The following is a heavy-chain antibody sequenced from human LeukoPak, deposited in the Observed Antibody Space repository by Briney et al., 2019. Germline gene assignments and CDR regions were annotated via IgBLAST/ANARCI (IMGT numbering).Heavy chain of an antibody. V-gene: IGHV3-23*01. D-gene: IGHD4-17*01. Sequence: GGTLRLSCAASGFTFSSYGMSWVRQAPGKGLEWVSAISGRSGSTYYAGSVKGRFTISRDNSKNTLYLQMNSLRAEDTAVYYCAGNYGDYYYYMDVWGKGTTVTVSS. CDR1: GFTFSSYG. CDR2: ISGRSGST. J-gene: IGHJ6*03. CDR3: AGNYGDYYYYMDV.